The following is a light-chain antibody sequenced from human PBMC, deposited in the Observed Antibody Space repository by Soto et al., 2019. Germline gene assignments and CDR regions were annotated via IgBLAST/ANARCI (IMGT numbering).Light chain of an antibody. Sequence: EIVLTQSPATLSLSPGERATLSCRASQNVGTYLAWYQQKPAQAPRLLIYDASTRASGMAARFSGSGSGTDFTLTISSLEPEDVAVYYCQQRSKWPPTFGQGTKLEI. V-gene: IGKV3-11*01. CDR1: QNVGTY. CDR2: DAS. J-gene: IGKJ2*01. CDR3: QQRSKWPPT.